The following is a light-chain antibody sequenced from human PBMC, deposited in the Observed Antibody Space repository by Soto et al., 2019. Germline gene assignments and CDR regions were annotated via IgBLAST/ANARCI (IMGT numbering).Light chain of an antibody. J-gene: IGLJ1*01. CDR3: CSYAGSHTWV. CDR1: SSEVDTYNR. CDR2: EVS. Sequence: QSATTQPRSVSGSPGQSVTISCTGTSSEVDTYNRVSWYQQPPGTAPNLMIYEVSNRPSGVPDRFSGSRSGNTASLTISGLQAEDEADYYGCSYAGSHTWVFGTGTKLTV. V-gene: IGLV2-18*02.